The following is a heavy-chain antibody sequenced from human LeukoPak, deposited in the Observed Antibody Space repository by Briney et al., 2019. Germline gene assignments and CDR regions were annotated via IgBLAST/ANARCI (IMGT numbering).Heavy chain of an antibody. V-gene: IGHV1-46*01. D-gene: IGHD3-22*01. CDR3: ARDGPTYYYDSSGPQYYFDY. Sequence: ASVKVSCKASGYTFTSYYMHWVRQAPGQGLEWMGIINPSGGSTSYAQKFQGRVTMTRDTSTSTVYMELSSLGSEDTAVYYCARDGPTYYYDSSGPQYYFDYWGQGTLVTVSS. J-gene: IGHJ4*02. CDR1: GYTFTSYY. CDR2: INPSGGST.